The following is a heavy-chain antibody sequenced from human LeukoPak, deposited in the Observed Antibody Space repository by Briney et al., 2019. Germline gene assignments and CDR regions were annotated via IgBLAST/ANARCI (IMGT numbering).Heavy chain of an antibody. CDR1: GGTFSSYA. J-gene: IGHJ3*02. CDR3: ASFGWEGTFDI. D-gene: IGHD1-26*01. V-gene: IGHV1-69*01. Sequence: SVKVSCKASGGTFSSYAISWVRQAPGQGLEWMGGIIPIFGTANYAQKFQGRVTITADESTSTAYMELSRLRSDDTAVYYCASFGWEGTFDIWGQGTMVTVSS. CDR2: IIPIFGTA.